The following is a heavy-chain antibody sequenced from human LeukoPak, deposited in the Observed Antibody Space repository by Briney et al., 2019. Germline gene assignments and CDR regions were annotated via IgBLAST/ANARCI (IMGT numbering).Heavy chain of an antibody. D-gene: IGHD3-10*01. CDR2: IYPDDSDT. CDR3: ARRQGYSSRGNYYYYMDV. J-gene: IGHJ6*03. CDR1: GYTFSTYW. Sequence: GESLKISFKASGYTFSTYWIGWGRPMPGKGLGWMGIIYPDDSDTRYSPSFQGQVTISADKSINTAYLQWSSLKASDTAIYYCARRQGYSSRGNYYYYMDVWGRGTTVTVSS. V-gene: IGHV5-51*01.